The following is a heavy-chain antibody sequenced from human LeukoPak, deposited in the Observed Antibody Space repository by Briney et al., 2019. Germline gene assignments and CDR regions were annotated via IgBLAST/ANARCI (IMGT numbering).Heavy chain of an antibody. D-gene: IGHD1-26*01. CDR2: INTDGSST. Sequence: PGGSLRLSCAASGFTFSSYWMRWVRQAPGKGLVWVSRINTDGSSTSYADSVKGRFTISRDNAKNSLYLQLNSLRAEDTAVYYCARESGGDLGEAFDIWGQGTMVTVS. CDR3: ARESGGDLGEAFDI. CDR1: GFTFSSYW. V-gene: IGHV3-74*01. J-gene: IGHJ3*02.